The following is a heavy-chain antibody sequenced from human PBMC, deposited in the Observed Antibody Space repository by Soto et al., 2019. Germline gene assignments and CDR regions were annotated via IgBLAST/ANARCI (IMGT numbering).Heavy chain of an antibody. D-gene: IGHD1-26*01. CDR1: GFTFSGSA. V-gene: IGHV3-73*02. CDR2: IRSKAKSYAT. Sequence: EVQLVESGGGLVQPGGSLKLSCAASGFTFSGSAMHWVRQASGKGLEWVGRIRSKAKSYATAYAASVKGRFTISRDDSKNTAYLQMISLKTEDTAVYYCTSLSVGAPTAFGYWGQGTLVTVSS. CDR3: TSLSVGAPTAFGY. J-gene: IGHJ4*02.